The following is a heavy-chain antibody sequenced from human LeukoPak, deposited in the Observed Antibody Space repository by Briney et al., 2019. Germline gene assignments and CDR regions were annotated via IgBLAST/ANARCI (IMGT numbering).Heavy chain of an antibody. J-gene: IGHJ5*02. CDR1: GYTFTSYA. CDR2: INTNTGNP. Sequence: ASVKVSCKASGYTFTSYAMNWVRQAPGQGLEWMGWINTNTGNPTYAQGFTGRFVFSLDTSVSTAYLQISSLKAEDTAVYYCARDPHLTVFGVVLPNWFDPWGQGTLVTVSS. V-gene: IGHV7-4-1*02. D-gene: IGHD3-3*01. CDR3: ARDPHLTVFGVVLPNWFDP.